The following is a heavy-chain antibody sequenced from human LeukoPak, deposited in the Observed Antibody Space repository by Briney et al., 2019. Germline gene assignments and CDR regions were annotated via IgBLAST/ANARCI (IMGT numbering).Heavy chain of an antibody. CDR2: ISAYNGNT. V-gene: IGHV1-18*01. J-gene: IGHJ4*02. D-gene: IGHD6-13*01. Sequence: ASVKVSCKASGYTFTSYGISWLRQAPGQGLEWMGWISAYNGNTNYAQKLQGRVTMTRNTSISTAYMELSSLRSEDTAVYYCARGPPYSHWGQGTLVTVSS. CDR3: ARGPPYSH. CDR1: GYTFTSYG.